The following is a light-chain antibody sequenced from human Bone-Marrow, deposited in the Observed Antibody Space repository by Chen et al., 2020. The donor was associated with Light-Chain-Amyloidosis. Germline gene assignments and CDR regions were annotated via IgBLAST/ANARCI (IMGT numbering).Light chain of an antibody. V-gene: IGKV4-1*01. CDR2: WAS. CDR3: QHYYNIPYT. J-gene: IGKJ2*01. Sequence: DIVMIQSPDSLTVSLGERATINCKSSQSILYSSNNRNYLAWYQQKPGQPPRLLIYWASTRESGVPDRFSGSGSGTDFTLTISSLQAEDVAVYYCQHYYNIPYTFGQGTKLEIK. CDR1: QSILYSSNNRNY.